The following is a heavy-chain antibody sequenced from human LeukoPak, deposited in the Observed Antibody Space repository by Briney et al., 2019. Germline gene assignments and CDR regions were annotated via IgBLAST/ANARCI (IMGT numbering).Heavy chain of an antibody. Sequence: ASVKVSCKASGYTFTGYYMHWVRQAPGQGLEWMGWINPNSGGTNYAQKFQGRVTMTRDASISTAYMELSRLRSDDTAVYYCARAGYYYDSSSYWKAWGQGTLVTVSS. D-gene: IGHD3-22*01. CDR2: INPNSGGT. J-gene: IGHJ5*02. V-gene: IGHV1-2*02. CDR1: GYTFTGYY. CDR3: ARAGYYYDSSSYWKA.